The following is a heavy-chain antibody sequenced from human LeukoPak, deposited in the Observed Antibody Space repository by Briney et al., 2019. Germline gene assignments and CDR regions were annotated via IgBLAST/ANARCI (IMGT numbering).Heavy chain of an antibody. V-gene: IGHV3-15*01. CDR2: IKTKQDGGTT. D-gene: IGHD2-15*01. CDR1: GFTFGNAW. CDR3: TAIREYCDSAGCYSPYFYYYMDV. Sequence: GGSLRLACAASGFTFGNAWMNWVRQAPGKGLEWVGRIKTKQDGGTTDYATPVKGRFTISRDDSRNTLYLQMDSLRTDDTAIYYCTAIREYCDSAGCYSPYFYYYMDVWGKGTTVAVSS. J-gene: IGHJ6*03.